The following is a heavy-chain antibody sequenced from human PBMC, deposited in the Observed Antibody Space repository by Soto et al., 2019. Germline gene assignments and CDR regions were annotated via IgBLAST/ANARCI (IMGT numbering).Heavy chain of an antibody. D-gene: IGHD2-2*01. CDR3: ASSGYCSSTSCYVYYYYGMDV. CDR1: GFTFSSYA. CDR2: ISYDGSNK. V-gene: IGHV3-30-3*01. Sequence: VQLVESGGGVVQPGRSLRLSCAASGFTFSSYAMHWVRQAPGKGLEWVAVISYDGSNKYYADSVKGRFTISRDNSKNTLYLQMNSLRAEDTAVYYCASSGYCSSTSCYVYYYYGMDVWGQGTTVTVSS. J-gene: IGHJ6*02.